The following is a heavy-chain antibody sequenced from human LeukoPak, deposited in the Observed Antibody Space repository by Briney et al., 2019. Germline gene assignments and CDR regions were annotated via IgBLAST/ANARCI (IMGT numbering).Heavy chain of an antibody. Sequence: GGSLRLSCAASGFTFSTYWMHWVRQAPGKGLVWVSRIYIDGSSTNYADSMKGRFTISRDNAKNTLYLQMNSLRAEDTAVYYCVQEHLRGGGGFGGSDSPYQYYGLDVWGQGTAVTVS. CDR1: GFTFSTYW. J-gene: IGHJ6*02. D-gene: IGHD5-12*01. CDR2: IYIDGSST. CDR3: VQEHLRGGGGFGGSDSPYQYYGLDV. V-gene: IGHV3-74*01.